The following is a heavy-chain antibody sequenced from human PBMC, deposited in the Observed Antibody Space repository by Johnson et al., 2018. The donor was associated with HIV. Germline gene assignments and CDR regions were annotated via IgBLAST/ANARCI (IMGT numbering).Heavy chain of an antibody. Sequence: QVQLVESGVGVVQPGGSLRLSCAASGFTFSTYCMHWVRQTPGEGLEWVTFIRFDGSNKYYADSVKGRFTISRDNSKNTLYLQMNSLRTEDTAVYYCATDGTRDIVANGAFDIWGQGTMVTVSS. CDR1: GFTFSTYC. J-gene: IGHJ3*02. CDR2: IRFDGSNK. CDR3: ATDGTRDIVANGAFDI. D-gene: IGHD2-15*01. V-gene: IGHV3-30*02.